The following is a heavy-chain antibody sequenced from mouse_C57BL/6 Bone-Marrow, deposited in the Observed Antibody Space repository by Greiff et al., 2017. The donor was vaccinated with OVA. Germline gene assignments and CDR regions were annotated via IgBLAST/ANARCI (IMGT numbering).Heavy chain of an antibody. J-gene: IGHJ4*01. D-gene: IGHD1-1*01. V-gene: IGHV5-17*01. CDR2: ISSGSSTI. Sequence: EVKLQESGGGLVKPGGSLKLSCAASGFTFSDYGMHWVRQAPEKGLEWVAYISSGSSTIYYADTVKGRFTISRDNAKNTLFLQMTSLRSEDTAMYYCARPRTVVGDYYAMDYWGQGTSVTVSS. CDR1: GFTFSDYG. CDR3: ARPRTVVGDYYAMDY.